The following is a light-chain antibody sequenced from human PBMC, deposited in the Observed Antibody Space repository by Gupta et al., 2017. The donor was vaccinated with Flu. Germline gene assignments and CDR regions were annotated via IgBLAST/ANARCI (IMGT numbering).Light chain of an antibody. V-gene: IGKV1-12*01. Sequence: EIQMTQSPSSVSASVGDRVTSTCRESQGISSWLAWYQQKPGQAPKLMIYAASRWQSGVTSRFSGSGYGTDFTLTSSRRQHEDFANYYGQQDNSFLSFGQGTKVEIK. CDR1: QGISSW. J-gene: IGKJ1*01. CDR3: QQDNSFLS. CDR2: AAS.